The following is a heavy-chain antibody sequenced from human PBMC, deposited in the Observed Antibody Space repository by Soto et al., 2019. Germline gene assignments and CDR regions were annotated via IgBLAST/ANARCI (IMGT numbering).Heavy chain of an antibody. D-gene: IGHD4-17*01. CDR3: AGIDYGDYGY. J-gene: IGHJ4*02. V-gene: IGHV4-59*08. CDR2: IYYSGST. Sequence: SETLSLTCTVSGVSISSYYWSWIRQPPGKGLEWIGYIYYSGSTNYNPSLKSRVTISVDTSKNQFSLKLSSVTAADTAVYYCAGIDYGDYGYWGQGTLVTVSS. CDR1: GVSISSYY.